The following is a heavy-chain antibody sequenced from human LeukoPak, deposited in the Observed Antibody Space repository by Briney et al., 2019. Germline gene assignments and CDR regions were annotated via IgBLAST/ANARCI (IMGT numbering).Heavy chain of an antibody. J-gene: IGHJ4*02. D-gene: IGHD5-24*01. CDR3: AGTRRDGYNHRGLWLD. CDR2: IYYSGST. CDR1: GGSISSYY. V-gene: IGHV4-59*01. Sequence: SETLSLTCTVSGGSISSYYWSWIRQPPGKGLEWIGYIYYSGSTNYNPSLKSRVTISVDTSKNQFSLKLSSVTAADTAVYYCAGTRRDGYNHRGLWLDWGQGTLVTVSS.